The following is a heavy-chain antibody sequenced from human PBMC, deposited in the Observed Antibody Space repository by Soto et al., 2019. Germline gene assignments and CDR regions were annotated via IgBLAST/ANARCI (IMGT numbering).Heavy chain of an antibody. V-gene: IGHV3-21*06. Sequence: AGGSLRLSCAASGFIFTRYSMNWVRQAPGKGLEWVSSISSTTNYIYYGDSMKGRFTISRDNAKNSLYLEMNSLRAEDTAVYYCARESEDLTSNFDYWGQGSMITLSS. CDR3: ARESEDLTSNFDY. J-gene: IGHJ4*02. CDR1: GFIFTRYS. CDR2: ISSTTNYI.